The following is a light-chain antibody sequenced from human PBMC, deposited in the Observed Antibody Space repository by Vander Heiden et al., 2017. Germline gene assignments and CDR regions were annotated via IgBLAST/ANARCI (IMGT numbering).Light chain of an antibody. CDR2: AAS. J-gene: IGKJ2*01. Sequence: DIQMTQSPSSLSASVGDRVTITCRASQSISSYLNWYQQKPGKAPKLLIYAASSLQSGVPSRFSGSGSGTDFTLTISSLQPEDFATYYCQQSDSNLMYTFGQWTKLEIK. V-gene: IGKV1-39*01. CDR1: QSISSY. CDR3: QQSDSNLMYT.